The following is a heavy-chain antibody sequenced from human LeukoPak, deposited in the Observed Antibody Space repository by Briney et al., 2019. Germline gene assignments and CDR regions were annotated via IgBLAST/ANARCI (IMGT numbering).Heavy chain of an antibody. CDR2: ISSSSSTI. J-gene: IGHJ4*02. CDR3: ARAVLLWFGELPYFDY. D-gene: IGHD3-10*01. V-gene: IGHV3-48*01. CDR1: GFTFSIYA. Sequence: PGGSLRLSCVASGFTFSIYAMHWVRQAPGKGLEWVSYISSSSSTIYYADSVKGRFTISRDNAKNSLYLQMNSLRAEDTAVYYCARAVLLWFGELPYFDYWGQGTLVTVSS.